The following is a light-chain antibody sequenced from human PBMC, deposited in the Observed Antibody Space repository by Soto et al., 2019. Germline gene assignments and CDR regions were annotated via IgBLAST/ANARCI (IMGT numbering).Light chain of an antibody. J-gene: IGKJ4*01. CDR3: QKFNSVPT. V-gene: IGKV1-27*01. CDR1: QGINNY. CDR2: AAS. Sequence: DVQLTQSLSSLSASVGDRVTITCRASQGINNYLAWYQQKPGKVPNLPIYAASTLQSGVPSRFSGSGSGTHFTLTISSLRPEDAATYYCQKFNSVPTFGGGTKVEI.